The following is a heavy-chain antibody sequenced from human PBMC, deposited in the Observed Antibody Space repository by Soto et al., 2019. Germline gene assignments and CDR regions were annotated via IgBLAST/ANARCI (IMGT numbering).Heavy chain of an antibody. CDR2: IYYSGST. CDR1: GRSISSSSYR. J-gene: IGHJ4*02. CDR3: ARAGDGYSSGLTFDY. D-gene: IGHD6-19*01. V-gene: IGHV4-61*05. Sequence: KTSETLSLTCSVAGRSISSSSYRWGRNRQKKGKGLEWIGYIYYSGSTNYNPSLKSRVTISVDTSKNQFSLKLSSVTAADTSVYYCARAGDGYSSGLTFDYWGQGTLVTVSS.